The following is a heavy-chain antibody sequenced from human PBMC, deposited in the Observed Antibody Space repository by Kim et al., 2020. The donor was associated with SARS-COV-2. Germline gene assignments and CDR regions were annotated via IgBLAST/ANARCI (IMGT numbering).Heavy chain of an antibody. CDR2: INGDGSST. Sequence: GGSLRLSCAASGFTFSRYWMHWVRQVPGKGLMWVSRINGDGSSTSYAGSVRGRFTISRDNAENTLYLQMNSLRADDTAIYYCVRDVEENNGSFDWGQGAMVTVSS. V-gene: IGHV3-74*01. J-gene: IGHJ4*02. CDR1: GFTFSRYW. CDR3: VRDVEENNGSFD. D-gene: IGHD6-13*01.